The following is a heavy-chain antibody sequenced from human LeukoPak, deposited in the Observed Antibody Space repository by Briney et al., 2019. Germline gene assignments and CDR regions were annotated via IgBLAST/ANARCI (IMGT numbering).Heavy chain of an antibody. CDR3: ARELRPYYYYYMDV. V-gene: IGHV3-66*02. J-gene: IGHJ6*03. CDR1: GFTVSSNY. CDR2: IYSGGST. Sequence: GGSLRLSCAASGFTVSSNYMSWVRRAPGKGLEWVSVIYSGGSTYYADSVKGRFTISRDNSKNTLYLQMNSLRAEDTAVYYCARELRPYYYYYMDVWGKGTTVTVSS. D-gene: IGHD1-7*01.